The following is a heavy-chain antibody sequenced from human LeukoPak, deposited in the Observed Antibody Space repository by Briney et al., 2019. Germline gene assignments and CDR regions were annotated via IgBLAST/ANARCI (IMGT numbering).Heavy chain of an antibody. Sequence: SETLSLTCAVYGGSFSGYYWSWIRQPPGKGLEWIGEINHSGSTNYNPSLKSRVTISVDTSKNQFSLKLSSATAADTAVYYCARKPVYYYDSSGYYYGAFDIWGQGTMVTVSS. CDR3: ARKPVYYYDSSGYYYGAFDI. CDR1: GGSFSGYY. J-gene: IGHJ3*02. V-gene: IGHV4-34*01. D-gene: IGHD3-22*01. CDR2: INHSGST.